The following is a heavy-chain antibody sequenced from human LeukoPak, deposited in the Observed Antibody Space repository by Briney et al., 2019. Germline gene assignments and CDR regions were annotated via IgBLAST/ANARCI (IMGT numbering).Heavy chain of an antibody. Sequence: PGGSLSLSCAASGFTPRRYLMHWVRQAPGQGLVWVSRVDSEVSSTSYAASASGLFTTSRDNAKNPLYLQLNSLSAEDTAVYYCAGASNGDHSYYYYFYMDVWGNGTTVTVSS. CDR3: AGASNGDHSYYYYFYMDV. V-gene: IGHV3-74*01. D-gene: IGHD1-14*01. CDR2: VDSEVSST. CDR1: GFTPRRYL. J-gene: IGHJ6*03.